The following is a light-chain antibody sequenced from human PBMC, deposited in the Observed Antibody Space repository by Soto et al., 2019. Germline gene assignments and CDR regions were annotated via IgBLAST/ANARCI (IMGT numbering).Light chain of an antibody. J-gene: IGKJ4*01. Sequence: ELVLTQSPATLSLSPGDGATLSCRASQSVSSYLDCYQQRRGQAPRLLIYDSSNRATGIPARFSGSGSGTDFSPIISSLEPEDFAVYYCQQRSNWPLTFGGGTKVDIK. CDR3: QQRSNWPLT. V-gene: IGKV3-11*01. CDR2: DSS. CDR1: QSVSSY.